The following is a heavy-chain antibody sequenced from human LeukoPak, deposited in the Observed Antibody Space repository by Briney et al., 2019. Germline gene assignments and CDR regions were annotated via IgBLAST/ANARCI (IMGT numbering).Heavy chain of an antibody. CDR2: IYYSGST. Sequence: SETLSLTCTVSGGSISSGGYYWSWIRQHPGKGLEWIGYIYYSGSTYYNPSLKSRVTLSVDTSKNQFSLKLSSVTAADTAVYYCARADMDYYYYYGMDVWGQGTTVTVSS. CDR3: ARADMDYYYYYGMDV. V-gene: IGHV4-31*03. J-gene: IGHJ6*02. D-gene: IGHD5-18*01. CDR1: GGSISSGGYY.